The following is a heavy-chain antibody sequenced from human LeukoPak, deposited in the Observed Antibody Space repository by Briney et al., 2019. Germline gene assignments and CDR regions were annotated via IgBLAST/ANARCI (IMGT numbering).Heavy chain of an antibody. Sequence: SETLSLTCTVSGGSIRSSSYYWGWIRQPPGKGLEWIGSIYYSGSTYYNASLKSRGTISVDTSKNQFSLKLRSVTAADTAVYYCARRLGGSGSYYYWGQGTLVTVSS. V-gene: IGHV4-39*01. CDR3: ARRLGGSGSYYY. J-gene: IGHJ4*02. CDR2: IYYSGST. D-gene: IGHD3-10*01. CDR1: GGSIRSSSYY.